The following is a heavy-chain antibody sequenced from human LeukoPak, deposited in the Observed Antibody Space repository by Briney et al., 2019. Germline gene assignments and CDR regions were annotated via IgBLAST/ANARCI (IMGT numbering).Heavy chain of an antibody. J-gene: IGHJ4*02. Sequence: GRSLRLSCAASGFTFSNYYWMHWVRQAPGKGLEWVSGINWNGGSTGYADSVKGRFTISRDNAKNSLYPQMNSLRAEDTALYYCARNQPLDYWGQGTLVTVSS. CDR1: GFTFSNYYW. CDR3: ARNQPLDY. D-gene: IGHD1-14*01. CDR2: INWNGGST. V-gene: IGHV3-20*04.